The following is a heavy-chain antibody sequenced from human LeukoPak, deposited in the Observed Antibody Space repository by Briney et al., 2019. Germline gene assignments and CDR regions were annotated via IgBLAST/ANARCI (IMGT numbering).Heavy chain of an antibody. V-gene: IGHV3-23*01. D-gene: IGHD6-19*01. CDR2: INNSGDRR. J-gene: IGHJ4*02. Sequence: LPGGSLRLSCAASGFIFSNYAMSWFRQAPGKGLEWVSGINNSGDRRFYADSVKGRFTISRDNSKNTLYLQMNSLRAEDTAVYYCARGWYNFDYWGQGIRVTVSS. CDR1: GFIFSNYA. CDR3: ARGWYNFDY.